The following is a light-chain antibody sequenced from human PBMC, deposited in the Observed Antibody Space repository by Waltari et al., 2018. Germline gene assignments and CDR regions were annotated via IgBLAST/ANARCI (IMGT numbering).Light chain of an antibody. J-gene: IGLJ3*02. CDR1: SSALGASDY. V-gene: IGLV2-14*03. Sequence: QSALTQPASVSGSPGQSITISCTGTSSALGASDYFSWYPQPPGKVPKLMIYDVTYRPSGISNRFSGSKSGITAFLTISGLQAEDEADYYCSSHTSSRTRVFGGGTELTVL. CDR3: SSHTSSRTRV. CDR2: DVT.